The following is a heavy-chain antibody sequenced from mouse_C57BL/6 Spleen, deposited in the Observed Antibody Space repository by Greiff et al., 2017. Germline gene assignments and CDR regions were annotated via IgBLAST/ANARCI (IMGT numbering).Heavy chain of an antibody. D-gene: IGHD1-1*01. CDR3: ARHYYYGSRNWYFDV. V-gene: IGHV2-6-1*01. CDR2: IWSDGST. Sequence: QVQLKESGPGLVAPSQSLSITCTVSGFSLTSYGVHWVRQPPGKGLEWLVVIWSDGSTTYNSALKSRLSISKDNSKSQVFLKMNSLQTDDTAMYYCARHYYYGSRNWYFDVWGTGTTVTVSS. CDR1: GFSLTSYG. J-gene: IGHJ1*03.